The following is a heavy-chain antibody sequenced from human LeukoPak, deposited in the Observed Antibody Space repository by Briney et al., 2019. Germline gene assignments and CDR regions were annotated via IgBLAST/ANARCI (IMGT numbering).Heavy chain of an antibody. Sequence: GASVKVSCKASGYTFTGYYMHWVRQAPGQGLEWMGWINPNSGGTNYAQKFQGRVTMTRDTSISTAYMELSRLRSDDTAVYYCARDSRYYYDSSGYYYFDYWGQGTLVTVSS. D-gene: IGHD3-22*01. CDR1: GYTFTGYY. CDR3: ARDSRYYYDSSGYYYFDY. CDR2: INPNSGGT. J-gene: IGHJ4*02. V-gene: IGHV1-2*02.